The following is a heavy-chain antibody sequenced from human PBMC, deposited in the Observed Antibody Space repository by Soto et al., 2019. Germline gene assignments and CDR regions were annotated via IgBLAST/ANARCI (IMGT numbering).Heavy chain of an antibody. J-gene: IGHJ4*02. V-gene: IGHV3-48*03. CDR2: ISSSGGTI. Sequence: QPGGSLRLSCAASGFTFSSYEMNWVRQAPGKGLEWVSYISSSGGTIYYADSVKGRFTISRDNAKNSLYLQMNSLRAGDTAVYYCARRYCSTTSCLIDYWGQGTQVTVSS. D-gene: IGHD2-2*01. CDR3: ARRYCSTTSCLIDY. CDR1: GFTFSSYE.